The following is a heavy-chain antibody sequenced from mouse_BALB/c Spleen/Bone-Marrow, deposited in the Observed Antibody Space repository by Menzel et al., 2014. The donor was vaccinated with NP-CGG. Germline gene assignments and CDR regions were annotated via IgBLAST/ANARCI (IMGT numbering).Heavy chain of an antibody. J-gene: IGHJ1*01. CDR3: AREVGRGGYFDV. D-gene: IGHD1-1*02. CDR2: IFPGDVDT. CDR1: GYTFTNYY. V-gene: IGHV1S56*01. Sequence: QVQLQQSGPELVMPGTSVKISCKASGYTFTNYYIHWLKQRPGQGLVWIGWIFPGDVDTNYNEKFKGKATLTADESSNTAYMQLSSLASEDSAVYFCAREVGRGGYFDVWGAGTTVTVSS.